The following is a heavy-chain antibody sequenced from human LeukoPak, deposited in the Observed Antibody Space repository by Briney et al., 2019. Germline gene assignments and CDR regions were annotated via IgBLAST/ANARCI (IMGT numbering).Heavy chain of an antibody. D-gene: IGHD5-24*01. Sequence: GGSLRLSCVASGFTVSSTYMSWVRQAPGKGLEWVSVIYIGGSTYYADSVKGRFTISRDNSKNTLFLQMNSLRSDDTAVYYCAREWLHPRGSDAFDIWGRGTMVTVSS. CDR3: AREWLHPRGSDAFDI. J-gene: IGHJ3*02. CDR2: IYIGGST. V-gene: IGHV3-53*05. CDR1: GFTVSSTY.